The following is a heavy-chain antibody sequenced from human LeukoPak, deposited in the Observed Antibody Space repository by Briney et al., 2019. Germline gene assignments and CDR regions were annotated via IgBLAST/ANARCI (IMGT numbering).Heavy chain of an antibody. J-gene: IGHJ4*02. V-gene: IGHV3-23*01. CDR1: GLTFSNFA. Sequence: GGSLRPSCAASGLTFSNFAMSWVRQAPGKGLEWVSAISGGGDSTYYADSVKGRFTISRDNSKNTLYLQMNSLRAEDTAVYYCAKDMDTAMVEFWDYWGQGTLVTVSS. CDR3: AKDMDTAMVEFWDY. D-gene: IGHD5-18*01. CDR2: ISGGGDST.